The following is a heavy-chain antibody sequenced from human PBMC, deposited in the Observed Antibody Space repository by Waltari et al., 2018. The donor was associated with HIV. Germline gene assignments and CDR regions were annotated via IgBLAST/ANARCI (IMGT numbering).Heavy chain of an antibody. V-gene: IGHV4-59*01. J-gene: IGHJ3*01. CDR1: GGSIGGYF. D-gene: IGHD2-8*02. Sequence: QMQLQESGPGLLKPSETLSLTCGVSGGSIGGYFWKWIRQPPGKGLEWMGSITYTGNTNYNPSLKSRVTISVDTSKNQFSLRLTSVTAADTAMFYCARASVTGGTTGLRRSFDLWGQGTLVTVSS. CDR2: ITYTGNT. CDR3: ARASVTGGTTGLRRSFDL.